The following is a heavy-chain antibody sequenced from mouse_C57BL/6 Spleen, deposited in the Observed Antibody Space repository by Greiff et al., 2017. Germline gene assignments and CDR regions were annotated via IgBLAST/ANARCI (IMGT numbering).Heavy chain of an antibody. D-gene: IGHD1-1*01. CDR3: ARSGITTVVARFDY. J-gene: IGHJ2*01. Sequence: VQLQESGAELARPGASVKLSCKASGYTFTSYGISWVKQRTGQGLEWIGEIYPRSGNTYYNEKFKGKATLTADKSSSTAYMELRSLTSEDSAVYFCARSGITTVVARFDYWGQGTTLTVSS. CDR2: IYPRSGNT. V-gene: IGHV1-81*01. CDR1: GYTFTSYG.